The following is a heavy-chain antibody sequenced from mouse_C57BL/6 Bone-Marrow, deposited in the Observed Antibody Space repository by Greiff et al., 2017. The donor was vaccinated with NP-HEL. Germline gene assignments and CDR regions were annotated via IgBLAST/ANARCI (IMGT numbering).Heavy chain of an antibody. Sequence: QVQLQQPGAELVMPGASVKLSCKASGYTFTSYWMHWVKQRPGQGLEWIGEIDPSDSYTNYNQKFKGKSTLTVDKSSSTAYMQLSSLTSGDSAVYYCAREGERGQDFDYWGQGTTLTVSS. CDR2: IDPSDSYT. D-gene: IGHD3-3*01. CDR1: GYTFTSYW. CDR3: AREGERGQDFDY. V-gene: IGHV1-69*01. J-gene: IGHJ2*01.